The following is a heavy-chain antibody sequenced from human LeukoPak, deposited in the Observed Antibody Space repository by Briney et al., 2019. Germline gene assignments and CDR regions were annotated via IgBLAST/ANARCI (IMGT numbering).Heavy chain of an antibody. J-gene: IGHJ3*02. Sequence: SQTLSLTCTVSGVSISSGSYYWSWIRQPAGKGLEWIGRIYTSGSTNYNPSLKSRVTISVDTSKNQFSLKLSSVTAADTAVYYCARDGYCSGSSCQEDAFDIWGQGTMVTVSS. D-gene: IGHD2-15*01. CDR3: ARDGYCSGSSCQEDAFDI. V-gene: IGHV4-61*02. CDR1: GVSISSGSYY. CDR2: IYTSGST.